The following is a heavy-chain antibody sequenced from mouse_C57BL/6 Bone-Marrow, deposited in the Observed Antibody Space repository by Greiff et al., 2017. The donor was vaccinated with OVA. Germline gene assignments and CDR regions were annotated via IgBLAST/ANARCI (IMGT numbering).Heavy chain of an antibody. CDR1: GFTFSSYG. Sequence: DVMLVESGGDLVKPGGSLKLSCAASGFTFSSYGMSWVRQTPDKRLEWVATISSGGSYTYYPDSVKGRFTISRDNAKNTLYLQMSSLKSEDTAMYYCARRGKYYYGSSYPADWGQGTLVTVSA. J-gene: IGHJ3*01. D-gene: IGHD1-1*01. CDR2: ISSGGSYT. CDR3: ARRGKYYYGSSYPAD. V-gene: IGHV5-6*02.